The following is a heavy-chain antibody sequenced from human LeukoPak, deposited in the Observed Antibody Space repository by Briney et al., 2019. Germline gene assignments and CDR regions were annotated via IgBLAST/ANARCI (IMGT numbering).Heavy chain of an antibody. J-gene: IGHJ4*02. CDR1: GFTFSSYG. CDR3: ARGYGSGKYYFDY. CDR2: IWYDGSNK. V-gene: IGHV3-33*01. D-gene: IGHD3-10*01. Sequence: GGSLRLSCAASGFTFSSYGMHWVRQAPGKGLEWVAVIWYDGSNKYYADSVKGRFTISRDNSKNTLYLQMNSLRAEDTAVYYCARGYGSGKYYFDYWAREPWSPPPQ.